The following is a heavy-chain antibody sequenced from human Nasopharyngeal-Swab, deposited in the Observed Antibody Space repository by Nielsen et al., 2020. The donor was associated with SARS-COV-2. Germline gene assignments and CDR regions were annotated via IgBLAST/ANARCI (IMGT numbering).Heavy chain of an antibody. V-gene: IGHV4-59*01. Sequence: LSLTCAVSGGSISSYSWGWIRLPPGKGLEWIGYIYYSGSTNYSPSLKSRVTISVDTSKNQFSLKLNSVTAADTAVYYCARTAGYYYMDVWGKGTTVTVSS. CDR3: ARTAGYYYMDV. D-gene: IGHD6-13*01. CDR1: GGSISSYS. J-gene: IGHJ6*03. CDR2: IYYSGST.